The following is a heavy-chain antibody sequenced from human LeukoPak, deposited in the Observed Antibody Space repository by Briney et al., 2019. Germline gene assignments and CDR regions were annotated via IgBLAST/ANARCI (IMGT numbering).Heavy chain of an antibody. CDR1: GGSISSYY. CDR3: ARDGPGSSSSESGYFDY. J-gene: IGHJ4*02. CDR2: IYYSGST. Sequence: KPSETLSLTCTVSGGSISSYYWSWIRQPPGKGLEWIGYIYYSGSTNYNPSLKSRVTISVDTSKNQFSLKLSSVTAADTAVYYCARDGPGSSSSESGYFDYWGQGTLVTVSS. D-gene: IGHD6-6*01. V-gene: IGHV4-59*01.